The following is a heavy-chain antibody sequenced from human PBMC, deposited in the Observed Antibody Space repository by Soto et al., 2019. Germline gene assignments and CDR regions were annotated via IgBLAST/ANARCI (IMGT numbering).Heavy chain of an antibody. Sequence: QVQLQESGPGLVKPSGTLSLTCAVSGGSISSTNWWTWVRQSPGRGLEWIGEIYHSGTTNYSPSLKSRVNIAVDMSTHHLSLTLISVTAAATAVYYCAFPATADFDYWGKGILVTVSS. CDR3: AFPATADFDY. D-gene: IGHD6-13*01. CDR1: GGSISSTNW. V-gene: IGHV4-4*02. J-gene: IGHJ4*02. CDR2: IYHSGTT.